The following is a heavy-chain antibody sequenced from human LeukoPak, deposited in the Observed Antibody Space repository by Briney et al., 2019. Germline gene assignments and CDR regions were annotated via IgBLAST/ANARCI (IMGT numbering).Heavy chain of an antibody. J-gene: IGHJ6*03. D-gene: IGHD2-2*01. Sequence: SETLSLTCAVSGYSVSSNYYWGWIRQPPGKGLEWIGVIYHRGNTDYNPSLQSRVTISIDTSKNEFSLKVNSVTAADTAVYYCARSVIVPAIVADYYTYMDVWGRGISVTVSS. CDR3: ARSVIVPAIVADYYTYMDV. CDR2: IYHRGNT. CDR1: GYSVSSNYY. V-gene: IGHV4-38-2*01.